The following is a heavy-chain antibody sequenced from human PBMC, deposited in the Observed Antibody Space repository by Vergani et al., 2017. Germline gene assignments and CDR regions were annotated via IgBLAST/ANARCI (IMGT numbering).Heavy chain of an antibody. CDR2: IYTSGST. CDR3: ASSSSWAFDY. V-gene: IGHV4-61*02. D-gene: IGHD6-13*01. Sequence: QVQLQESGPGLVKPSQTLSLTCTVSGGSISSGSYYWSWIRQPAGKGLEWIGRIYTSGSTNYNPSLKSRVTISVDTSKNQFSLKLSSVTAADTAVYYCASSSSWAFDYWGQGTLVTVSS. J-gene: IGHJ4*02. CDR1: GGSISSGSYY.